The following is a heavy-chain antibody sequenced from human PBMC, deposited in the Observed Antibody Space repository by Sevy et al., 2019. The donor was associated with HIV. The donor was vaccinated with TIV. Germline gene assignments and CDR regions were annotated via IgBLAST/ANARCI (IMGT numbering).Heavy chain of an antibody. Sequence: SETLSLTCDVSGGSDSNGDYYWSWIRQPPGKGLEWFGYIYYSGSGYYNPFLKSRVTISVDTSKNQFSLKLKSVTAADTAIYYCASKRGYTHGPFESWGQGTLVTVSS. CDR3: ASKRGYTHGPFES. CDR1: GGSDSNGDYY. CDR2: IYYSGSG. V-gene: IGHV4-30-4*01. J-gene: IGHJ4*02. D-gene: IGHD5-12*01.